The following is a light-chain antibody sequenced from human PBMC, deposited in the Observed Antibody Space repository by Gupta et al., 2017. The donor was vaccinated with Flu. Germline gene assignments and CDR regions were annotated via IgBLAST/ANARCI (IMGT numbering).Light chain of an antibody. CDR1: QSVTNNY. V-gene: IGKV3-20*01. Sequence: EIVLTQSPGTLSLSPGERATLSCRASQSVTNNYLAWYQQKPGQAPRLLIYGASTRATGIPDRFSGSGSGTDFTLTSTRLESEDFAVYYWQQDGDYETFGQGTKVEIK. CDR3: QQDGDYET. J-gene: IGKJ1*01. CDR2: GAS.